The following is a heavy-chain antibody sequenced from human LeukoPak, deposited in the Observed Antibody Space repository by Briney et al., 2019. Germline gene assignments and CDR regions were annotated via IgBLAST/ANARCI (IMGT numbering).Heavy chain of an antibody. CDR1: GFNVSSNY. CDR3: ARDPGRYYMDV. CDR2: IYSGGST. D-gene: IGHD2-15*01. V-gene: IGHV3-66*01. Sequence: GGSLRLSCAASGFNVSSNYMTWVRQAPGKGLEWVSVIYSGGSTYYADSVKGRFTISRDNSKNTLYLQMSSLRAEDTAVYYCARDPGRYYMDVWGKGTTVTIYS. J-gene: IGHJ6*03.